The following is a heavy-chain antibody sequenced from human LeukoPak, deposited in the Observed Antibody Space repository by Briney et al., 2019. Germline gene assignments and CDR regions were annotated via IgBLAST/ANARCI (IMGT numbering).Heavy chain of an antibody. D-gene: IGHD3-3*01. J-gene: IGHJ4*02. CDR2: IYYSGST. CDR1: GGSISNSIDY. Sequence: SETLSLTCTVSGGSISNSIDYWGWVRQPPGKGLEWIGSIYYSGSTYYNPSLKSRVTISVDTSTNQSSLKLSSVTDADTAVYYCARHIWSGYYTYYIDGWGQGSPVSVSS. V-gene: IGHV4-39*01. CDR3: ARHIWSGYYTYYIDG.